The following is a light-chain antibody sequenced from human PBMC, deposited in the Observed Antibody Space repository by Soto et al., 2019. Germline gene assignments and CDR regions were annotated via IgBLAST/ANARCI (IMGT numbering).Light chain of an antibody. J-gene: IGKJ5*01. CDR3: QHYDSLPIT. CDR2: GAS. V-gene: IGKV3-20*01. CDR1: QSVSSSY. Sequence: EIVLTQSPGTLSLSPGERATLFFRASQSVSSSYLDWYQQKPGQPPRLLSYGASSRATGITDRFSGSGSGTDFTLTISRLEPEDFAVFYCQHYDSLPITFGQGTRLEIK.